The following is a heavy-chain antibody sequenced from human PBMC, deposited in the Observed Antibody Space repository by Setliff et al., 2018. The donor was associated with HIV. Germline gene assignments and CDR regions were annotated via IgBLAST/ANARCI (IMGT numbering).Heavy chain of an antibody. Sequence: SETLSLTCSVSSGSINTGTYSWGWVRQPPGKTLESIGHYYYSGSAYYNPSLRGRVTISVDTSKNQFSLKLSSVIAADTAVYYCARSVIGYYYYGMDVWGQGTTVTVSS. V-gene: IGHV4-39*07. J-gene: IGHJ6*02. CDR3: ARSVIGYYYYGMDV. CDR1: SGSINTGTYS. D-gene: IGHD3-10*01. CDR2: YYYSGSA.